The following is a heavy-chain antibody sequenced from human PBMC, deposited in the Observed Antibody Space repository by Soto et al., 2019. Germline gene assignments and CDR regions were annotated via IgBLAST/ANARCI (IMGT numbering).Heavy chain of an antibody. CDR1: GFTFDDYA. CDR2: ISWNSGSI. V-gene: IGHV3-9*01. Sequence: EVQLVESGGGLVQRGRSLRLSCAASGFTFDDYAMHWVRQAPGKGLEWVSGISWNSGSIGYADSVKGRFTISRDNAKNSLYLQMNSLRAEDTALYYCAKGYDFWSGTIDYWGQGTLVTVSS. J-gene: IGHJ4*02. D-gene: IGHD3-3*01. CDR3: AKGYDFWSGTIDY.